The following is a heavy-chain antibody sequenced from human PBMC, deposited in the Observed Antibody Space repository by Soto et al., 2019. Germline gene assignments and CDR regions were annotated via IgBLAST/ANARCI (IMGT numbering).Heavy chain of an antibody. CDR2: ISSSSSTI. Sequence: HPGGSLRLSCAASGFTFSSYSMNWVRQAPGKGLEWVSYISSSSSTIYYADSVKGRFTISRDNAKNSLYLQMNSLRAEDTAVYYCARHPERIAQIGWFDPWGQRTLVTVSS. D-gene: IGHD6-13*01. CDR1: GFTFSSYS. V-gene: IGHV3-48*01. CDR3: ARHPERIAQIGWFDP. J-gene: IGHJ5*02.